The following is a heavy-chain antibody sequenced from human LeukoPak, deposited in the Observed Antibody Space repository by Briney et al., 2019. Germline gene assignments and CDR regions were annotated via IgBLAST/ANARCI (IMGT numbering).Heavy chain of an antibody. D-gene: IGHD3-22*01. CDR2: IYTSGST. J-gene: IGHJ6*02. Sequence: SETLSLTCTVSGGSISSYYWSWIRQPAGKGLEWIGRIYTSGSTNYNPSLKSRVTMSVDTSKNQFSLQLSSVTAADTAVYYCARGSVITFSYYGMDVWGQGTTVTVSS. V-gene: IGHV4-4*07. CDR1: GGSISSYY. CDR3: ARGSVITFSYYGMDV.